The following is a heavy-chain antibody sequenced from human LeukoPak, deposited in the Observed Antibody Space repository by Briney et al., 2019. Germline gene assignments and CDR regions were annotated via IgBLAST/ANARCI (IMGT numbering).Heavy chain of an antibody. CDR3: AGGIAVAGEIDY. D-gene: IGHD6-19*01. CDR1: GGTFSSYA. J-gene: IGHJ4*02. CDR2: IIPIFGTA. Sequence: ASVKVSCKASGGTFSSYAISWVRQAPGQGLEWMGGIIPIFGTANYAQKFQGRVTITADGSTSTAYMELSSLRSEDTAVYYCAGGIAVAGEIDYWGQGTLVTVSS. V-gene: IGHV1-69*13.